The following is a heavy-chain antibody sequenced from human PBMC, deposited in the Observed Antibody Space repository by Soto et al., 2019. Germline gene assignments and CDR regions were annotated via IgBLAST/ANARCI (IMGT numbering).Heavy chain of an antibody. J-gene: IGHJ4*02. Sequence: QVQLVQSGAEVKKPGASVKVSCRASGYTFATYGINWVRQATGQGLEWVGWMNPNSGNIGYAQKFQGRITMTRDISISTAYMELSSLRSEDTAVYYCATCSGVSCYADYWGQGTLVTVSS. CDR3: ATCSGVSCYADY. CDR1: GYTFATYG. D-gene: IGHD2-2*01. V-gene: IGHV1-8*02. CDR2: MNPNSGNI.